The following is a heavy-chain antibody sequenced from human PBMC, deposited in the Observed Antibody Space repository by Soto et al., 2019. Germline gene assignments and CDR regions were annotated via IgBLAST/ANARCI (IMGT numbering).Heavy chain of an antibody. D-gene: IGHD2-15*01. V-gene: IGHV3-23*01. Sequence: PGGSLRLSCAASGFTFSSYAMSWVRQAPGKGLEWVSGISGSGLSTNYADSVKGRFTISRDNSKNTLYLQMNSLRAEDTAVYYCAKMTPRRFYYWGQGTLVTVSS. CDR2: ISGSGLST. CDR1: GFTFSSYA. CDR3: AKMTPRRFYY. J-gene: IGHJ4*02.